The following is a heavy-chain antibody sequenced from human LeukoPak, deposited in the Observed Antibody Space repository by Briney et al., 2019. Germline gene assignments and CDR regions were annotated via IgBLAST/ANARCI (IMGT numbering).Heavy chain of an antibody. Sequence: ASVKVSCKASGYTFTSYGISWVRQAPGQGLEWMGWISAYNGNTNYAQKLQGRVTMTTDTSTSTAYMELRSLRSDDTAAYYCARDTRQQLVEAFDIWGQGTMVTVSS. CDR2: ISAYNGNT. CDR1: GYTFTSYG. D-gene: IGHD6-13*01. V-gene: IGHV1-18*01. J-gene: IGHJ3*02. CDR3: ARDTRQQLVEAFDI.